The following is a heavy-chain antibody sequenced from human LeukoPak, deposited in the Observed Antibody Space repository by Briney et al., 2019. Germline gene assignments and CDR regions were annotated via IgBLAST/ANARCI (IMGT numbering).Heavy chain of an antibody. Sequence: GGSLRLSCAAPGFSFNESYMSWIRQAPGKGLEWVAYISGSGNSMYYTDSVRGRFTISRDNARNSLFLHMSSLRADDTAVFYCVRGKRRFDYWGRGTLVSVSS. CDR2: ISGSGNSM. J-gene: IGHJ4*02. CDR3: VRGKRRFDY. V-gene: IGHV3-11*01. CDR1: GFSFNESY.